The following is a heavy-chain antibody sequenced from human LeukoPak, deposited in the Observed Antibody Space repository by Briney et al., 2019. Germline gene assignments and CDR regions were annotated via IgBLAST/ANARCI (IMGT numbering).Heavy chain of an antibody. D-gene: IGHD4-17*01. CDR2: IYKSGSSSYNPSLVYNSGST. V-gene: IGHV4-59*08. CDR1: GGSISRYF. J-gene: IGHJ4*02. Sequence: SETLSLTCTVSGGSISRYFWSWIRQSPGKGLEWIGYIYKSGSSSYNPSLVYNSGSTNYNPSLKSRVTISVDTSKNQFSLKVTSVTAADTAVYYCARLRTDNDYGDYVWHFDYWGQGTLVTVSS. CDR3: ARLRTDNDYGDYVWHFDY.